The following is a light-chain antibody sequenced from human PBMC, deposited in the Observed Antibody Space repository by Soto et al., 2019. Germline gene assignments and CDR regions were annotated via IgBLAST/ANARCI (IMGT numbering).Light chain of an antibody. CDR1: QSISNY. CDR2: AAS. CDR3: QQYETFSGT. Sequence: IQMTQSPSSLSASVGDRVTITCRASQSISNYLNWYQQKPGKAPKFLIYAASSLQSGVPSRFSGSGSGTDFTLTISDLQPDDFATYYCQQYETFSGTFGPGTKVDIK. J-gene: IGKJ1*01. V-gene: IGKV1-39*01.